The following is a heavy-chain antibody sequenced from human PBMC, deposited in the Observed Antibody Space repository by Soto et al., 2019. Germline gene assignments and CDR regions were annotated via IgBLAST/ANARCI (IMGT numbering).Heavy chain of an antibody. Sequence: GGSLRLSCAASGFPLSSYAMSWVRQAPGKGLEWVSTISGRGGSTYYADSVKGRFTISRDNSKNTLYLQMNSLRAEDTAVYYCAKDRGMYYYDSSGYSPAHGMDVWGQGTTVTVSS. D-gene: IGHD3-22*01. CDR3: AKDRGMYYYDSSGYSPAHGMDV. J-gene: IGHJ6*02. V-gene: IGHV3-23*01. CDR1: GFPLSSYA. CDR2: ISGRGGST.